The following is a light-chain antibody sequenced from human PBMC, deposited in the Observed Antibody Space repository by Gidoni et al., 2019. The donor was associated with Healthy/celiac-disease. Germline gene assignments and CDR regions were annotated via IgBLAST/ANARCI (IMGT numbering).Light chain of an antibody. CDR3: QQRSNWPPDT. Sequence: DIVFTQSPATLSLSPGERATLSCRASQSVSSYLAWYQQKPGQAPRRLIYDASNRATGTPARFSGSGSGTDFTLTISSLELEDCAVYYCQQRSNWPPDTFGQGTKLEIK. J-gene: IGKJ2*01. V-gene: IGKV3-11*01. CDR1: QSVSSY. CDR2: DAS.